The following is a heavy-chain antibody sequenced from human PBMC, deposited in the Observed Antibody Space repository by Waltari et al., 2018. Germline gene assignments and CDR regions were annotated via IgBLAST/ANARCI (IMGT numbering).Heavy chain of an antibody. CDR2: IYSGGST. V-gene: IGHV3-23*03. CDR1: GFTFSSYA. D-gene: IGHD3-3*01. CDR3: AKDLQGDFWSGYYVGGGFDY. Sequence: EVQLLESGGGLVQPGGSLRLSCAASGFTFSSYAMSWVRQAPGKGLEWVSVIYSGGSTYYADSVKGRFTISRENSKNTLYLQMNSLRAEDTAVYYCAKDLQGDFWSGYYVGGGFDYWGQGTLVTVSS. J-gene: IGHJ4*02.